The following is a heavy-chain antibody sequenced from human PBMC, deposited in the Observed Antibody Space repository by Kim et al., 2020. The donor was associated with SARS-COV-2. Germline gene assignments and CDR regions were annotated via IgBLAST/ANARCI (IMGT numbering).Heavy chain of an antibody. CDR1: GFTVSSNE. Sequence: GGSLRLSCAASGFTVSSNEMSWVRQAPGKGLEWVSSISGGSTYYADSRKGRFTISRDNSKNTLHLQMNSLRAEDTAVYYFPMVRGVIYTGWFDPWGQGTLVTVSS. V-gene: IGHV3-66*01. D-gene: IGHD3-10*01. J-gene: IGHJ5*02. CDR3: PMVRGVIYTGWFDP. CDR2: ISGGST.